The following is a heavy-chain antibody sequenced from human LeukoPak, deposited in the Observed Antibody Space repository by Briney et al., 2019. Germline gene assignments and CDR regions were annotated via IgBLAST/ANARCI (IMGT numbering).Heavy chain of an antibody. Sequence: ASVKVSCKTSGYTFTTYDINWVRQATGQGLEWMEWMNPNSGYTGYAQKFQGRVTITRDTSISTAYMELSSLRSEDTAVYYCARVAGSIDYWGQGTLVTVSS. D-gene: IGHD6-19*01. V-gene: IGHV1-8*03. CDR3: ARVAGSIDY. CDR2: MNPNSGYT. CDR1: GYTFTTYD. J-gene: IGHJ4*02.